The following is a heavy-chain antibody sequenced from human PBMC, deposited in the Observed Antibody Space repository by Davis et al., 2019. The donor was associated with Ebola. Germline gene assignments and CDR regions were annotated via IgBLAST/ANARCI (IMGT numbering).Heavy chain of an antibody. D-gene: IGHD3-22*01. V-gene: IGHV1-69*13. J-gene: IGHJ6*02. Sequence: SVKVSCKASGGTFSSYAISWVRQAPGQGLEWMGGIIPIFGTANYAQKFQGRVTITADESTSTAYMELSSLRSEDTAVYYCARAGFYYDSSVKYYYGMDVWGQGTTVTVSS. CDR2: IIPIFGTA. CDR1: GGTFSSYA. CDR3: ARAGFYYDSSVKYYYGMDV.